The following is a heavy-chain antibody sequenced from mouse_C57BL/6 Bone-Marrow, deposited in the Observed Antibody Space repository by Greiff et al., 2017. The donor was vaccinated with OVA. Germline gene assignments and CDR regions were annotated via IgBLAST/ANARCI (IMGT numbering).Heavy chain of an antibody. CDR3: ARDGNYYYAMDY. V-gene: IGHV1-81*01. CDR2: IYPRSGNT. J-gene: IGHJ4*01. CDR1: GYTFTSYG. Sequence: QVQLQQSGAELARPGASVKLSCKASGYTFTSYGISWVKQRTGQGLEWIGEIYPRSGNTYYNEKVKGKATLTADKSSSTAYMELRSLTSEDSAGYFCARDGNYYYAMDYWGQGTSVTVSS. D-gene: IGHD2-1*01.